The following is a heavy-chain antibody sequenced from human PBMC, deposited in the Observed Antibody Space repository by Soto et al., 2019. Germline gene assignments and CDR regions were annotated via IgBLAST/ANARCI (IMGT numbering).Heavy chain of an antibody. J-gene: IGHJ4*02. CDR1: GFTFNTYV. CDR3: ARGGGYSGYDPLDY. V-gene: IGHV3-30-3*01. Sequence: ESGGGVVQSGKSLRLSCAASGFTFNTYVMHWVRQAPGKGLEWLAFVSSAGGSKYYADSVTGRFTISRDNSQNTLHLQMNSLGTEDTAVYYCARGGGYSGYDPLDYWGQGTLVTVSS. CDR2: VSSAGGSK. D-gene: IGHD5-12*01.